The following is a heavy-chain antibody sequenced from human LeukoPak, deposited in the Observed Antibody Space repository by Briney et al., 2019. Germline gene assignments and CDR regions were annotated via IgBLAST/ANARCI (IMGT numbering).Heavy chain of an antibody. CDR3: ARGSLYGPKGFDP. CDR1: GFTFSSFS. D-gene: IGHD4-17*01. J-gene: IGHJ5*02. V-gene: IGHV3-21*01. CDR2: ISSSSSYK. Sequence: GGSLRLSCAASGFTFSSFSMNWARQAPGKGLEWVSSISSSSSYKYYADSVKGRFTISRDNAKNSLYLQMNSLRAEDTAVYYCARGSLYGPKGFDPWGQGTLVTVSS.